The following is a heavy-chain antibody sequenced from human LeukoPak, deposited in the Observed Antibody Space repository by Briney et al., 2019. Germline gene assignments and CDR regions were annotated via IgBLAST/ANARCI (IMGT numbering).Heavy chain of an antibody. D-gene: IGHD6-6*01. CDR2: INHSGST. CDR1: GGSFSGYY. CDR3: ARGLGCSSSLLPGGY. Sequence: SETLSLTCAVYGGSFSGYYWSWIRQPPGKGLEWIGEINHSGSTNYNPSLKSRVTISVDTSMNQFSLKLSSVTAADTAVYYCARGLGCSSSLLPGGYWGQGTLVTVSS. V-gene: IGHV4-34*01. J-gene: IGHJ4*02.